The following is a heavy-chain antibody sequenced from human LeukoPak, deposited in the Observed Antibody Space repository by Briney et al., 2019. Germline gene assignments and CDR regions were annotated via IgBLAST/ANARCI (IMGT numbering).Heavy chain of an antibody. D-gene: IGHD6-13*01. J-gene: IGHJ3*02. V-gene: IGHV1-18*01. Sequence: ASVKVSCKASGYTFTSYGISWVRQAPGQGLEWMGWISAYNGNTSYAQKFQGRVTMTRDMSTSTVYMELSSLRSEDTAVYYCARAAIAAAGSQKYDAFDIWGQGTMVTVSS. CDR3: ARAAIAAAGSQKYDAFDI. CDR1: GYTFTSYG. CDR2: ISAYNGNT.